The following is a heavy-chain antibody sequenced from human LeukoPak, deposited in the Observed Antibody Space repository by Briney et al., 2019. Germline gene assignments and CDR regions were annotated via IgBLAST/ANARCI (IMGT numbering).Heavy chain of an antibody. V-gene: IGHV4-39*01. Sequence: SETLSLTCTVSGGSISSSSYYWGWIRQPPGKGLEWIGSIYYSGSTYYNPSLKSRVTISVDTSKNQFSLKLSSVTAADTAVYYCARQSGVTAPHFPYYYYYYMDVWGKGATVTVSS. CDR1: GGSISSSSYY. CDR3: ARQSGVTAPHFPYYYYYYMDV. J-gene: IGHJ6*03. CDR2: IYYSGST. D-gene: IGHD2-15*01.